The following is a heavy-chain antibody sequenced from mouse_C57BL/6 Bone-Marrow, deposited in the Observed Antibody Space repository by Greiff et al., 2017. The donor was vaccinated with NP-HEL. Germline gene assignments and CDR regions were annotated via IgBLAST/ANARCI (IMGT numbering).Heavy chain of an antibody. CDR3: ARDSGSSYPYYAMDY. Sequence: EVMLVESGGDLVKPGGSLKLSCAASGFTFSSYGMSWVRQTPDKRLEWVATISSGGSYTYYPDSVTGRFTISRDNAKNTLYLQMSSLKSEDTARYYCARDSGSSYPYYAMDYWGQGTSVTVSS. J-gene: IGHJ4*01. CDR2: ISSGGSYT. CDR1: GFTFSSYG. D-gene: IGHD1-1*01. V-gene: IGHV5-6*01.